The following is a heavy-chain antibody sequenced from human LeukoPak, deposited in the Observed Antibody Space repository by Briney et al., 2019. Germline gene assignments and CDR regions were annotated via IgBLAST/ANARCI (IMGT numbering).Heavy chain of an antibody. CDR3: ARDGWEYYFDY. D-gene: IGHD1-26*01. CDR1: GYSISSGYY. V-gene: IGHV4-38-2*02. Sequence: PSETLSLTCTVSGYSISSGYYWGWIRQPPGKGLEWIGSIYHSGSTYYNPSLKSRVTISVDTSKNQFSLKLSSVTAADTAVYYCARDGWEYYFDYWGRGTLVTASS. CDR2: IYHSGST. J-gene: IGHJ4*02.